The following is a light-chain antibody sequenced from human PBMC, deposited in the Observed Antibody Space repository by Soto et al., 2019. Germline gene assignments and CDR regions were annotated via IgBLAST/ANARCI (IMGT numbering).Light chain of an antibody. CDR2: AAS. Sequence: IVLTQSPGTLSLSPGERATLSCRASQSVTSNYVAWYQQKPGQAPRLLIYAASSRTTGIPDRFSGSGSGTDFTLTISRLEPEDFAVYYCQQYGSNPSITFGQGTRLEIK. CDR3: QQYGSNPSIT. CDR1: QSVTSNY. V-gene: IGKV3-20*01. J-gene: IGKJ5*01.